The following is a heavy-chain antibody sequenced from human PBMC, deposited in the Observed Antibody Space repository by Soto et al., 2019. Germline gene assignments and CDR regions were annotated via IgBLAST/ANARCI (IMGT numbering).Heavy chain of an antibody. CDR3: AHRGYGNYPRDNWFDP. Sequence: QITLKESGPTLVKPTQTLTLTCTFSGFSLTTAGAGVGWIRQPPGKALEWLALTYWNDDTRYNPSLKSRLTITKDTSKNQVVITMTNMDPVDTATFYCAHRGYGNYPRDNWFDPWGQGILVIVSS. D-gene: IGHD4-17*01. CDR2: TYWNDDT. V-gene: IGHV2-5*01. J-gene: IGHJ5*02. CDR1: GFSLTTAGAG.